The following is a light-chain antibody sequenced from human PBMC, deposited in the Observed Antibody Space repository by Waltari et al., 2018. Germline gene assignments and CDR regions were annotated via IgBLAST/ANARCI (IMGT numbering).Light chain of an antibody. CDR2: GTV. CDR1: ENVAGN. V-gene: IGKV3-15*01. CDR3: QQYKIWPQT. J-gene: IGKJ1*01. Sequence: EIVMTQSPATLSVSPGDTATLSCRASENVAGNLAWYQQRAGQAPRLLIYGTVTRATGIPARFSGSESGTEFTLTISSLQSQDFAVYHCQQYKIWPQTFGQGTKVEIK.